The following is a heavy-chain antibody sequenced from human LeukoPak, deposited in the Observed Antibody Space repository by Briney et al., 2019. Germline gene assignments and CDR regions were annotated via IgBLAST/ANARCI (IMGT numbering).Heavy chain of an antibody. D-gene: IGHD3-10*01. J-gene: IGHJ2*01. V-gene: IGHV4-61*02. CDR1: GGSISSGSYY. CDR2: IYTSGST. CDR3: AREILWFGELNVLGYFDL. Sequence: PSQTLSLTCTVSGGSISSGSYYWSWIRQPAGKGLEWIGRIYTSGSTNYNPSLKSRVTISVDTSKNQFSLKLSSVTAADTAVYYCAREILWFGELNVLGYFDLWGRGTLVTVSS.